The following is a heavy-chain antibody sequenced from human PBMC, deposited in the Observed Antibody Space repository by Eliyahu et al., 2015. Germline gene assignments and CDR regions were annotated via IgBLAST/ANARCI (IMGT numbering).Heavy chain of an antibody. Sequence: EVQLVEAGGSSVQPGRSLRXXCAASGFAXXDYWMHWVRQAPGKGLEWVSRFNTDGTSLAYADSVKGRFTLSRDNAKNILYLQMNSLRVDDTAVYYCVRSNYGFEYWGQGTPVTVSS. CDR2: FNTDGTSL. V-gene: IGHV3-74*01. CDR3: VRSNYGFEY. D-gene: IGHD4-11*01. J-gene: IGHJ4*02. CDR1: GFAXXDYW.